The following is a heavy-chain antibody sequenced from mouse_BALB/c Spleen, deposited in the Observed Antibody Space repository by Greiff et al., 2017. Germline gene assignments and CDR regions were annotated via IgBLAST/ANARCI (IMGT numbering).Heavy chain of an antibody. CDR2: ISSGGST. Sequence: EVKVVESGGGLVKPGGSLKLSCAASGFTFSSYAMSWVRQTPEKRLEWVASISSGGSTYYPDSVKGRFTISRDNARNILYLQMSSLRSEDTAMYYCARGGSTMICFDYWGQGTTLTVSS. CDR1: GFTFSSYA. CDR3: ARGGSTMICFDY. V-gene: IGHV5-6-5*01. D-gene: IGHD2-4*01. J-gene: IGHJ2*01.